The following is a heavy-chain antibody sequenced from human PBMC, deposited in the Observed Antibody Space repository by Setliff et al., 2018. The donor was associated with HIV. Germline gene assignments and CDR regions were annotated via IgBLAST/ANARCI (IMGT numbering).Heavy chain of an antibody. CDR3: ARGSYTVRIDY. CDR1: DGSVSNQY. J-gene: IGHJ4*02. CDR2: IYSNGRT. Sequence: PSETLSLTCIVSDGSVSNQYWSWIRQTAGKGLEWIGRIYSNGRTTHNPSLKSRVTISRDTSENQFSLRLSSVTAADTAVYYCARGSYTVRIDYWGQGTRVTVSS. D-gene: IGHD3-10*01. V-gene: IGHV4-4*07.